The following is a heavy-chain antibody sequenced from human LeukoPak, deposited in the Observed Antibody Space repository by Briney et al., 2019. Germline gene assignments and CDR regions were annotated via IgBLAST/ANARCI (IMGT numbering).Heavy chain of an antibody. CDR2: ISGSGGST. Sequence: GGSLRLSCAASGLTFSSYAMSWVRQAPGKGLEWGSAISGSGGSTYYADSVKGRFTISRDSSKNTLYLQMNSLRAEDTAVYYCAKDLRGYCGSGSHSGLDYWGQGSLVTVSS. J-gene: IGHJ4*02. V-gene: IGHV3-23*01. D-gene: IGHD3-10*01. CDR3: AKDLRGYCGSGSHSGLDY. CDR1: GLTFSSYA.